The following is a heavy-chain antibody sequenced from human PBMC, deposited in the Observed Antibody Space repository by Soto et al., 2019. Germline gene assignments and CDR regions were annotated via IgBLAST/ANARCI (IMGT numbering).Heavy chain of an antibody. Sequence: GASVKVSCKASGYTFTSYDINWVRQATGQGLEWMGWMNPNSGNTGYAQKFQGRVTMTRNTSISTAYMELSRLRSDDTAVYYCARDLWGYCGTDCYPLDVWGQGTTVTVSS. D-gene: IGHD2-21*02. CDR1: GYTFTSYD. J-gene: IGHJ6*02. CDR3: ARDLWGYCGTDCYPLDV. CDR2: MNPNSGNT. V-gene: IGHV1-8*01.